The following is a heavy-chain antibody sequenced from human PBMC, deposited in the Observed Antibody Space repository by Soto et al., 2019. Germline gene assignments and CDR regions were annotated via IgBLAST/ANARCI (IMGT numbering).Heavy chain of an antibody. CDR1: GYSFTSYW. V-gene: IGHV5-10-1*01. CDR2: IDPSDSYT. CDR3: ATPRYSSSFSPVDYYYYYGMDV. J-gene: IGHJ6*02. D-gene: IGHD6-6*01. Sequence: GESLKISCKGSGYSFTSYWISWVRQMPGKGLEWMGRIDPSDSYTNYSPSFQGHVTISADKSISTAYLQWSSLKASDTAMYYCATPRYSSSFSPVDYYYYYGMDVWGQGTTVTVSS.